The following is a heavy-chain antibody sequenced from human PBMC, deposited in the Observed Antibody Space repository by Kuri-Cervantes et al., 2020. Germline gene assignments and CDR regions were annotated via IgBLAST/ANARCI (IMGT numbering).Heavy chain of an antibody. CDR1: GGSFSGYN. CDR3: ARGGNGYGFGELDY. J-gene: IGHJ4*02. CDR2: INHCGST. D-gene: IGHD3-10*01. V-gene: IGHV4-34*01. Sequence: GALRLSCAVYGGSFSGYNWSQIRQPPGKGLAWDGEINHCGSTNYNPSLKSRVTISVDTSQNQFSLKLSSGTAADTAVYYGARGGNGYGFGELDYWGQGTLVTDSS.